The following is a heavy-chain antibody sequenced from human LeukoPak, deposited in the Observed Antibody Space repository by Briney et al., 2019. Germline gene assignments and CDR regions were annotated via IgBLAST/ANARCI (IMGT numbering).Heavy chain of an antibody. V-gene: IGHV1-69*06. CDR2: IIPIFGTA. D-gene: IGHD3-9*01. Sequence: ASVKVSCKASGGTFSSYAISWVRQAPGQGLEWMGGIIPIFGTANYAQKFQGRVTITADKSTSTAYMELSSLRSEDTAVYYCARSSFDWLLINIKGFDYWGQGTLVTVSS. J-gene: IGHJ4*02. CDR3: ARSSFDWLLINIKGFDY. CDR1: GGTFSSYA.